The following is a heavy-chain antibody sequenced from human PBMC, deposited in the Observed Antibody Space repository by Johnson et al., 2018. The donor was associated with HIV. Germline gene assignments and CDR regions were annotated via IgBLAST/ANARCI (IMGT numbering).Heavy chain of an antibody. CDR3: ARDRAGNAFDI. CDR1: GFTFSDYY. J-gene: IGHJ3*02. CDR2: TRNKANSYTT. Sequence: VQLVESGGGLVKPGGSLRLSCAASGFTFSDYYMSWIRQAPGKGLEWVGRTRNKANSYTTEYAASVKGRFTISRDDSKNSLYLQMNSLKTEDTAVYYCARDRAGNAFDIWGQGTMVTVSS. V-gene: IGHV3-72*01.